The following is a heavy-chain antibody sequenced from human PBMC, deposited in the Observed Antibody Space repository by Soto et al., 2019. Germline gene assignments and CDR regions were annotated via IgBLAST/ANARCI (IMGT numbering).Heavy chain of an antibody. CDR1: GYTFTNYG. CDR2: ISGYNGNT. CDR3: AREGQAPYYYYGMDV. V-gene: IGHV1-18*01. Sequence: ASVKVSCKASGYTFTNYGFSWLRQAPGQGLEWMGWISGYNGNTKYAEKFQGRVTMTTDTSTSTAHMELRSLRSDDTAVYYCAREGQAPYYYYGMDVWGQGTAVTVS. J-gene: IGHJ6*02.